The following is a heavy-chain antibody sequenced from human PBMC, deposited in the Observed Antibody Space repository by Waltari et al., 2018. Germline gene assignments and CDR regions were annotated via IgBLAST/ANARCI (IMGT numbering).Heavy chain of an antibody. Sequence: HLQLQESGPGLVKPSGTLSLTCSVSGGSINSTAFYWGWIRPPPGKGLEGMATANDRSTTYFNPALRGPVTISVDPPKRKFALKLTSVTAAERAVYYCATQSVLTSFGSAPPTWFDSWGQGTPFPASS. J-gene: IGHJ5*01. V-gene: IGHV4-39*01. CDR3: ATQSVLTSFGSAPPTWFDS. CDR1: GGSINSTAFY. CDR2: ANDRSTT. D-gene: IGHD3-9*01.